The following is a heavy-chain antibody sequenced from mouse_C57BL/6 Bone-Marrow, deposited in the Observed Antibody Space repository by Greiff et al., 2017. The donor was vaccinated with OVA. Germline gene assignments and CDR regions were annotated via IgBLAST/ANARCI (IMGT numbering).Heavy chain of an antibody. CDR1: GYTFTSYW. J-gene: IGHJ3*01. V-gene: IGHV1-69*01. Sequence: QEQLKQPGAELVMPGASVKLSCKASGYTFTSYWMHWVKQRPGQGLEWIGEIDPSDSYTNYNQKFKGKSTLTVDKSSSTAYMQLSSLTSEDAAVYYCARGGPYGSSFSWFAYWGQGTLVTVSA. CDR2: IDPSDSYT. CDR3: ARGGPYGSSFSWFAY. D-gene: IGHD1-1*01.